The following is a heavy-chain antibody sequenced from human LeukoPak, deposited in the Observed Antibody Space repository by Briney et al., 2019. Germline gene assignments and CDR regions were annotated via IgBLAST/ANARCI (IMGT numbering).Heavy chain of an antibody. CDR3: TRELRYFDWLNYYYYYMDV. D-gene: IGHD3-9*01. CDR1: GFTFGDYA. V-gene: IGHV3-49*04. CDR2: IRSKAYGGTT. Sequence: GGSLRLSCTASGFTFGDYAMSWVRQAPGKGLEWGGFIRSKAYGGTTEYAASVKGRFTISRDDSKSIAYLQMNSLKTEDTAVYYCTRELRYFDWLNYYYYYMDVWGKGTTVTISS. J-gene: IGHJ6*03.